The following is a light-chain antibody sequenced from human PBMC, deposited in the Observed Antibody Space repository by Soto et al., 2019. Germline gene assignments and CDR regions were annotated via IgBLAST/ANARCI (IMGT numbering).Light chain of an antibody. V-gene: IGLV4-69*02. J-gene: IGLJ2*01. Sequence: QLVLTQSSSASASLGASVKLTCTLNSGHSSYAIAWHQQQPEKGPRYLMKVNSDGSHNKGDGIPDRFSGSSSGAERYLTISSLQSEDEADYYCQTWGTGINVVFGGGTQLTVL. CDR2: VNSDGSH. CDR3: QTWGTGINVV. CDR1: SGHSSYA.